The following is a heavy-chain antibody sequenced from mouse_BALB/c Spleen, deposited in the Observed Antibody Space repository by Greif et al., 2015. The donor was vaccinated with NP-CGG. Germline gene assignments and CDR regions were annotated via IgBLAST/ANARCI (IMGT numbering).Heavy chain of an antibody. D-gene: IGHD1-2*01. Sequence: EVQLQQSGAELVKPGASVKLSCTASGFNIKDTYMHWVKQRPEQGLEWIGRIDPANGNTKYDPKFQGKATITADTSSNTAYLQLSSLTSEDTAVYYCASSYGYEGAWFAYWGQGTLVTVSA. J-gene: IGHJ3*01. CDR1: GFNIKDTY. V-gene: IGHV14-3*02. CDR3: ASSYGYEGAWFAY. CDR2: IDPANGNT.